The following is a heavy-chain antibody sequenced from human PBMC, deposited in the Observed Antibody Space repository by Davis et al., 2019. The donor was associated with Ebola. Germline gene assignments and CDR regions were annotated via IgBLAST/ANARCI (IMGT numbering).Heavy chain of an antibody. J-gene: IGHJ5*02. CDR3: ARAPIVVVPAAIRRGWFDP. Sequence: SETLSLTCTVSGGSISSSSYYWSWIRQPPGKGLEWIGEINHSGSTKYNPSLKSRVTISVDTSKNQFSLKLSSVTAADTAVYYCARAPIVVVPAAIRRGWFDPWGQGTLVTVSS. D-gene: IGHD2-2*02. CDR1: GGSISSSSYY. CDR2: INHSGST. V-gene: IGHV4-39*07.